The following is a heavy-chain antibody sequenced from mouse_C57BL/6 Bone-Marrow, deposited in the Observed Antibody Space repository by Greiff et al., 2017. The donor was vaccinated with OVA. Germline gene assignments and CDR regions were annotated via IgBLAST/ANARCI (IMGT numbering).Heavy chain of an antibody. V-gene: IGHV5-4*01. CDR3: ARERSRWFAY. J-gene: IGHJ3*01. CDR2: ISDGGSYT. Sequence: EVMLVESGGGLVKPGGSLKLSCAASGFTFSSYAMSWVRQTPEKRLEWVATISDGGSYTYYPDNVKGRFTISRDNAKNNLYLQMSHLKSEDTAMYYCARERSRWFAYWGQGTLVTVSA. CDR1: GFTFSSYA.